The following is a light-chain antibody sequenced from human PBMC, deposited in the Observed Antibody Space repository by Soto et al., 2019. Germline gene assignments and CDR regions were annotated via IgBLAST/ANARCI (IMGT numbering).Light chain of an antibody. J-gene: IGKJ2*02. V-gene: IGKV1-39*01. CDR3: QQSYITPGT. Sequence: DIQMTQSPSSLSASVGDRVTITCQASQDISNYLNWHQQRPGKAPKLLIYASSTLQSGVPSRFSGSGSGTGFTLTITSLQPEDFATYFCQQSYITPGTFGQGTNLEIK. CDR1: QDISNY. CDR2: ASS.